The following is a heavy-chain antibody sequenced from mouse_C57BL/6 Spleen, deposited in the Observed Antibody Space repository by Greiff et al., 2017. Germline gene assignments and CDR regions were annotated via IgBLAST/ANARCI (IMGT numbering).Heavy chain of an antibody. CDR2: IDPDTGGT. J-gene: IGHJ2*01. V-gene: IGHV1-15*01. CDR3: TRDWEDYFDY. Sequence: QVQLQQSGAELVRPGASVTLSCKASGYTFTDYEMHWVKQTPVHGLEWIGAIDPDTGGTAYNQKFKGKAILTADKSSSTAYMELRSLTSEDSAVYYCTRDWEDYFDYWGQGTTLTVSA. D-gene: IGHD4-1*01. CDR1: GYTFTDYE.